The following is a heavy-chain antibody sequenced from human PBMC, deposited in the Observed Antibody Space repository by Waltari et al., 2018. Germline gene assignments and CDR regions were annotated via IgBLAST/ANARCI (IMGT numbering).Heavy chain of an antibody. J-gene: IGHJ4*02. D-gene: IGHD3-22*01. Sequence: QAPGQGLEWMGRINPNSGGTNYAQKFQGRVTMTRDTSISTAYMELSRLRSDDTAVYYCARDYYYDSSGYHPLDYWGQGTLVTVSS. V-gene: IGHV1-2*06. CDR3: ARDYYYDSSGYHPLDY. CDR2: INPNSGGT.